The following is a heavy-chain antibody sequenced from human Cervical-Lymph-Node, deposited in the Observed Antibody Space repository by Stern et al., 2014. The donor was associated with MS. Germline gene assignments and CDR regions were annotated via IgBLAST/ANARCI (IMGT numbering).Heavy chain of an antibody. V-gene: IGHV4-61*02. Sequence: QVQLVESGPGLVKPSQTLSLTCTVSGDSISSGNYYWSWIRQPAGKGLEWIGRIYSSGTTYYNPSLRSRVTISTDTSNNQSPLKLSSVTATDTAVYYCATQGRALAPDWGQGTLVTVSS. CDR1: GDSISSGNYY. J-gene: IGHJ4*02. CDR3: ATQGRALAPD. CDR2: IYSSGTT.